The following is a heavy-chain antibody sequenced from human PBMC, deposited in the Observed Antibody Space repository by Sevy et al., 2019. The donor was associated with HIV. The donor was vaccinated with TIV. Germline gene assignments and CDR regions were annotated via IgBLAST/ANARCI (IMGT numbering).Heavy chain of an antibody. CDR3: AKDARYYDSSGYYSDAFDI. Sequence: GGSLRLSCAASGFTFSSYAMSWVRQAPGKGLEWVSAISGSGGSTYYADSVKGRFTISRDNSKNTLYLKMNCLRAEDTAVYYCAKDARYYDSSGYYSDAFDIWGQGTMVTVSS. J-gene: IGHJ3*02. CDR1: GFTFSSYA. D-gene: IGHD3-22*01. V-gene: IGHV3-23*01. CDR2: ISGSGGST.